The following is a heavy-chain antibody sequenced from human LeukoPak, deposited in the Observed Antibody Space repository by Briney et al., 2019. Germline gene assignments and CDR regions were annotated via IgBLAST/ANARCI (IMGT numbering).Heavy chain of an antibody. Sequence: GASVKVSCKASGYTFTGYYMHWVRQAPGQGLGWMGWINPNSGGTNYAQKFQGRVTMARDTSISTAYMELSRLRSDDTAVYYCASLWFGELSYYYGMDVWGQGTTVTVSS. CDR3: ASLWFGELSYYYGMDV. CDR2: INPNSGGT. V-gene: IGHV1-2*02. CDR1: GYTFTGYY. D-gene: IGHD3-10*01. J-gene: IGHJ6*02.